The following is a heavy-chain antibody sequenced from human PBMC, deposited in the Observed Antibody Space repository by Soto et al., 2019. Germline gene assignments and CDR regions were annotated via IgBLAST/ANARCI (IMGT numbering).Heavy chain of an antibody. CDR2: IDVGSGNT. V-gene: IGHV1-58*02. CDR1: GFTFTSSA. CDR3: ARAPGCCDYYYYMDV. Sequence: SVKVSCKASGFTFTSSAIQWVRQARGQRLEWIGWIDVGSGNTNYAQKFQERVTITRNTSTSTAYMELSSLRSEDTAVYYCARAPGCCDYYYYMDVWGKGTTVTVSS. D-gene: IGHD2-15*01. J-gene: IGHJ6*03.